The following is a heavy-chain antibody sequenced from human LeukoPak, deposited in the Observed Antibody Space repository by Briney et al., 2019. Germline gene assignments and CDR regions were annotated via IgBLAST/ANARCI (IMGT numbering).Heavy chain of an antibody. CDR3: ARRGSGWYVDY. CDR1: GYTFTGYY. J-gene: IGHJ4*02. CDR2: IYPGDSDT. Sequence: KVSCKAAGYTFTGYYMHWVRQAPGQGLEWMGIIYPGDSDTRYSPSFQGQVSISVDKSISTAYLQWSSLKASDTAMYYCARRGSGWYVDYWGQGTLVTVSS. D-gene: IGHD6-19*01. V-gene: IGHV5-51*01.